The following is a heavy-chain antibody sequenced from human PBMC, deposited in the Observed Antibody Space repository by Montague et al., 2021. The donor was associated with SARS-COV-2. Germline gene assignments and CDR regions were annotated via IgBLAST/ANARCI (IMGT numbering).Heavy chain of an antibody. CDR3: AHRFAGFFDY. Sequence: PALVKPTQTLTLTRTFSGFSLNTPEVAVGWIRQPPGKALEWLALIYGGDEKRYGPSLQSRLTITRATSKSQVVLTMTNMDPVDTATYFCAHRFAGFFDYWGQGTLVTVSS. J-gene: IGHJ4*02. CDR2: IYGGDEK. CDR1: GFSLNTPEVA. V-gene: IGHV2-5*05.